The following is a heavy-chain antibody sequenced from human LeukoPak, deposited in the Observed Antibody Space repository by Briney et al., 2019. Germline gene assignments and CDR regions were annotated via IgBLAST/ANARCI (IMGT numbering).Heavy chain of an antibody. V-gene: IGHV3-33*01. Sequence: GTSLRLSCAASGFTFRSHGMHWVRQAPGKGLEWVAFIWYDGSNKYYTDSVKGRFTISRDNSKNTLYLQMNSLRAEDTAVYYCARGGYGGTSHYFDHWGQGTLVTVSS. D-gene: IGHD4-23*01. CDR1: GFTFRSHG. J-gene: IGHJ4*02. CDR2: IWYDGSNK. CDR3: ARGGYGGTSHYFDH.